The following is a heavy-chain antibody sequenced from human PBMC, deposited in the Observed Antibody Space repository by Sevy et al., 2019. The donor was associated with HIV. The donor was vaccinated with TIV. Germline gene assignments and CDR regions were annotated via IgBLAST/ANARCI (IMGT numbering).Heavy chain of an antibody. J-gene: IGHJ4*02. D-gene: IGHD3-22*01. Sequence: ASVKVSCKASGGTFSSYAISWVRQAPGQGLEWMGGIIPIFGTANYAQKFQGRVTITADESTSTAYMELSSLRSVDTAVYYCASDQNYYDSSGYYYDPDFDYWGQGTLVTVSS. CDR2: IIPIFGTA. CDR3: ASDQNYYDSSGYYYDPDFDY. V-gene: IGHV1-69*13. CDR1: GGTFSSYA.